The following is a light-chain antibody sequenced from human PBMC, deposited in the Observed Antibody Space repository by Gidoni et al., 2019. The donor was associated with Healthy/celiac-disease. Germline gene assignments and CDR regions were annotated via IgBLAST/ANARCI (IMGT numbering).Light chain of an antibody. CDR3: QSYDSSLSQV. J-gene: IGLJ3*02. CDR1: RSNIGAGYD. Sequence: QSVLTQPPSVSGAPGQRVTISCTGSRSNIGAGYDVHWYQQLPGTAPKLLIYGNSNRSSGVPDRFSGSKSGTSASLAITGLQAEDEADYYCQSYDSSLSQVFGGGTKLTVL. V-gene: IGLV1-40*01. CDR2: GNS.